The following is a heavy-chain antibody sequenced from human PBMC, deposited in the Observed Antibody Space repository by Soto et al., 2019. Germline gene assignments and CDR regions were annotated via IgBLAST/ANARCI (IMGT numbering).Heavy chain of an antibody. J-gene: IGHJ6*03. D-gene: IGHD2-2*01. CDR3: ARDGAFCSGTGCRDYYHYMDF. V-gene: IGHV3-21*01. CDR2: ISGSTSYI. CDR1: GFSFSDYS. Sequence: EVQLVESGGGLVKPAGSLRLSCAASGFSFSDYSMNWVRQAPGKGLEWVSSISGSTSYIYYADSLKGRFTVSRDNAEKSLYLQMNNLRAEDTAVYYRARDGAFCSGTGCRDYYHYMDFWGKGTTVTVSS.